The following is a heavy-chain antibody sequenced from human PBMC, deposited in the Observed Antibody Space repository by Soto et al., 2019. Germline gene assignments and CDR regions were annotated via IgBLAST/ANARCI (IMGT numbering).Heavy chain of an antibody. V-gene: IGHV4-59*01. CDR3: AREDYGDYLA. J-gene: IGHJ5*02. CDR1: GGSISSYY. D-gene: IGHD4-17*01. Sequence: SETLSLTCTVSGGSISSYYWSWIRQPPGKGLEWIGYIYYSGSTNYNPSLKSRVTISVDTSTSTAYMELRSLRSDDTAVYYCAREDYGDYLAWGQGTLVTVSS. CDR2: IYYSGST.